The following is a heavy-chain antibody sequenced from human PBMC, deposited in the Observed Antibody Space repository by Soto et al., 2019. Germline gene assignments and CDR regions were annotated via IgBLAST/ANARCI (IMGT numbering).Heavy chain of an antibody. D-gene: IGHD1-1*01. Sequence: QLQLQESGPGLVKPSETLSLTCTVSGDSISRSSYYWGWIRQPPGMGLEWIGSIYYSGSSCYSPSLKSRVTISVDTSKNQISLKLTSVTAADTAVYYCARHTNWNAAFDAFEIWGQGTMVTVSA. J-gene: IGHJ3*02. CDR3: ARHTNWNAAFDAFEI. CDR2: IYYSGSS. CDR1: GDSISRSSYY. V-gene: IGHV4-39*01.